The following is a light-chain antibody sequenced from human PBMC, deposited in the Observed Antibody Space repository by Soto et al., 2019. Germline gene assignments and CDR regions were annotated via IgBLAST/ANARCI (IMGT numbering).Light chain of an antibody. Sequence: EIEMTQSPTTLSLSPWERATLSCRASQSVTNSLAWYQQKPGQAPRLLVYDASNRATGIPARFSGSGSGTDFTLTISNLEPEDFAVYYCQQHISWPLTFGGGTKVDIK. CDR3: QQHISWPLT. J-gene: IGKJ4*01. V-gene: IGKV3-11*01. CDR1: QSVTNS. CDR2: DAS.